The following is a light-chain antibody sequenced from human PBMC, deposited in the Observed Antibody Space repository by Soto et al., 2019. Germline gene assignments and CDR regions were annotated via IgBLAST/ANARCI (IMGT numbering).Light chain of an antibody. V-gene: IGLV2-23*03. J-gene: IGLJ2*01. CDR2: EGS. CDR1: SGDFGSYNP. CDR3: CSYARTPTFNVV. Sequence: QSALTQPASVSGSPGQSITISCTGTSGDFGSYNPVSWYQQHPGKAPKLMIYEGSKRPSGVSNRFSGSKSGNTASLTISGLQAEDEADYYCCSYARTPTFNVVFGGGTKLTVL.